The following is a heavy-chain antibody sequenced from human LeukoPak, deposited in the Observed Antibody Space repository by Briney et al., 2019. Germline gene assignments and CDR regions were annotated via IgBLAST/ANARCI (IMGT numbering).Heavy chain of an antibody. CDR3: ARGPNDIAAAGLYGMDV. V-gene: IGHV4-34*01. J-gene: IGHJ6*02. Sequence: SETLSLTCAVYGGSFSGYYWSWIRQPPGKGLEWIGEINHSGSTNYNPSLKSRVTKSVDTSKNQFSLKLGSVTAADTAVYYCARGPNDIAAAGLYGMDVWGQGTTVTVSS. CDR1: GGSFSGYY. D-gene: IGHD6-13*01. CDR2: INHSGST.